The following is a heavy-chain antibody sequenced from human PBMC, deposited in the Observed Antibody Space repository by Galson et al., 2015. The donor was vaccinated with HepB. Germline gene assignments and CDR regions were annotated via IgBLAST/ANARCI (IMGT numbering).Heavy chain of an antibody. CDR3: ARVGRHCSSTSCSPDAAFDI. CDR2: ISAYNGNT. Sequence: SVKVSCKASGYTFTSYGISWVRQAPGQGLEWMGWISAYNGNTNYAQKLQGRVTMTTDTSTSTAYMELRSLRSDDTAVYYCARVGRHCSSTSCSPDAAFDIWGQGTMVTVSS. CDR1: GYTFTSYG. J-gene: IGHJ3*02. D-gene: IGHD2-2*01. V-gene: IGHV1-18*01.